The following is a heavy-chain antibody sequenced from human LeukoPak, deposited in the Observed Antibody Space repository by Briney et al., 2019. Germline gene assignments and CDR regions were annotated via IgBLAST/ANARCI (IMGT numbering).Heavy chain of an antibody. J-gene: IGHJ4*02. CDR3: ARDRKERECDLFDY. D-gene: IGHD1-1*01. V-gene: IGHV1-2*02. CDR2: INPNSGGT. Sequence: ASVKVSCKASGYTFTGYYMHWVRQAPGQGLEWMGWINPNSGGTNYAQKFQGRVTMTRDTSISTAYMELSRLRSDDTAVYYCARDRKERECDLFDYWGQGTLVTVSS. CDR1: GYTFTGYY.